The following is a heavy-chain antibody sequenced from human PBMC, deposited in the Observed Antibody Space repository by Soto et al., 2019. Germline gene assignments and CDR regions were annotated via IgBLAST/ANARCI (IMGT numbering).Heavy chain of an antibody. CDR3: ARANERGYSYGPFDY. D-gene: IGHD5-18*01. Sequence: ASVKVSCKASGGTFSSYAISWVRQAPGQGLEWMGGIIPIFGTANYAQKFQGRVTITADESTSTAYMELSSLRSEDTAVYYCARANERGYSYGPFDYWGQGTLVTVSS. V-gene: IGHV1-69*13. J-gene: IGHJ4*02. CDR1: GGTFSSYA. CDR2: IIPIFGTA.